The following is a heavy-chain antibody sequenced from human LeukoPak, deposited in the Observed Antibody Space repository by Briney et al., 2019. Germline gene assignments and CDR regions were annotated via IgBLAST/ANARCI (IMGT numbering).Heavy chain of an antibody. CDR3: ARDYGIAVAGDAFDI. V-gene: IGHV3-21*01. D-gene: IGHD6-19*01. Sequence: PGGSLRLSCAASGFTFSSYSMNWVRQAPGKGLEWVSSISSSSSYIYYADSVKGRFTISRDNAKNSLYLQMNSLRAEDTAVYYCARDYGIAVAGDAFDIWGQGTMVTVSS. CDR1: GFTFSSYS. J-gene: IGHJ3*02. CDR2: ISSSSSYI.